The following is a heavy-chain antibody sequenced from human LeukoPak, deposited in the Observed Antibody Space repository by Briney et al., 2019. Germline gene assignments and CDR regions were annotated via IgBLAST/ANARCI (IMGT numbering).Heavy chain of an antibody. J-gene: IGHJ4*02. V-gene: IGHV4-38-2*02. CDR1: GYSISSGYY. CDR3: ARDAGSWGWYYFDY. Sequence: PSETLSLTCSVSGYSISSGYYWGWIRQPPGKGLEWIGSIYHSGSTYYNPSLKSRVTISVDTSKNQFSLKLSSVTAADTAVYYCARDAGSWGWYYFDYWGQGTLVTVSS. D-gene: IGHD6-13*01. CDR2: IYHSGST.